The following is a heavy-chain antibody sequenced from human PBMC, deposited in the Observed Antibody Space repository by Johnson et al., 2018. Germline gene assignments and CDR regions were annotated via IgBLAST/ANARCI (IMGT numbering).Heavy chain of an antibody. CDR3: AREERGGYNYGNRWFDP. J-gene: IGHJ5*02. CDR2: IRNKAYGGTT. V-gene: IGHV3-71*04. D-gene: IGHD5-18*01. Sequence: EVQLLESGGGLVQPGGSLRLSCAASGFTFSSYWMSWVRQAPGKGLEWVGFIRNKAYGGTTEYAASVKGRFTISRDDFKSVAYLQMNSLRTEDTALYYCAREERGGYNYGNRWFDPWGQGTLVTVSS. CDR1: GFTFSSYW.